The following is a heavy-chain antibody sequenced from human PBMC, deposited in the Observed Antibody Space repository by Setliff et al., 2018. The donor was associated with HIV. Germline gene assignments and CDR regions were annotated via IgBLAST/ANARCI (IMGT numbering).Heavy chain of an antibody. CDR2: IIPMLGIT. D-gene: IGHD1-26*01. J-gene: IGHJ4*02. V-gene: IGHV1-69*10. CDR1: GGTFSSYA. Sequence: SVKVSCKAYGGTFSSYAITWVRQAPGQGLECMGGIIPMLGITNYAQRFQGRLTITADEYTGTAYMELSSLRSEDTAVYYCAAGYSSIVGTDFDYWGQGTLVTAPQ. CDR3: AAGYSSIVGTDFDY.